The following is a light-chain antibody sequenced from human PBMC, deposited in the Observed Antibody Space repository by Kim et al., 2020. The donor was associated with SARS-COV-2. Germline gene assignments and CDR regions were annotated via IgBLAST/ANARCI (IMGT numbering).Light chain of an antibody. CDR1: SSNIGNND. V-gene: IGLV1-51*01. CDR2: DNN. Sequence: QSVLTQPPSVSAAPGQKVTISCSGSSSNIGNNDVSWYRQVPGTAPKLLIYDNNKRPSGIPDRFSGSKTGTSATLGITGLQTGDEADYYCGTWDSSLSGAVFGGGTQLTVL. J-gene: IGLJ7*01. CDR3: GTWDSSLSGAV.